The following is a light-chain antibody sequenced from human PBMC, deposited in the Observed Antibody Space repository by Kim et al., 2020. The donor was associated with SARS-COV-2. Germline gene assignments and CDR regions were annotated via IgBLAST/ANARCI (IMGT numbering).Light chain of an antibody. J-gene: IGKJ4*01. Sequence: SPGERATRSCRARQSVRSSLAWYQQRPGQAPRLLIYDASIRATGVPARFTGSGSGTEFTLTISSLQSEDFAVYFCQQYYTWSALTFGGGTKVDIK. CDR1: QSVRSS. V-gene: IGKV3D-15*01. CDR2: DAS. CDR3: QQYYTWSALT.